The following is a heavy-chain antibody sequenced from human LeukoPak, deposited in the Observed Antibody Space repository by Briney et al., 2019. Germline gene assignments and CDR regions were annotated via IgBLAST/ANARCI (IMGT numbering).Heavy chain of an antibody. V-gene: IGHV4-4*02. CDR3: ARDSPPNYDILTGYSFPLYGMDV. J-gene: IGHJ6*02. CDR1: GGSISSSNW. CDR2: IYHSGST. Sequence: SGTLSLTCAVSGGSISSSNWWSWVRQPPGKGLEWIGEIYHSGSTNYNPSLKSRVTISVDKSKNQFSLKLSSVTAADTAVYYCARDSPPNYDILTGYSFPLYGMDVWGQGTTVTVSS. D-gene: IGHD3-9*01.